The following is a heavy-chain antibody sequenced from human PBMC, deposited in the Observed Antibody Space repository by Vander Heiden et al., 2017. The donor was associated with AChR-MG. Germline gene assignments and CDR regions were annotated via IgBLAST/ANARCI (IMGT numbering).Heavy chain of an antibody. D-gene: IGHD3-10*01. J-gene: IGHJ4*01. Sequence: QVQLQESGPGLVKPSQTLSLPCTVSGGSISSGDYYWSWIRQPPGKGLEWIGYIYYSGSTYYNPALKSRVTISVDTSKNQFSLKLSSVTAADTAVYYCARERFGEGDLDYWGHGTLVTVSS. CDR2: IYYSGST. CDR3: ARERFGEGDLDY. CDR1: GGSISSGDYY. V-gene: IGHV4-30-4*01.